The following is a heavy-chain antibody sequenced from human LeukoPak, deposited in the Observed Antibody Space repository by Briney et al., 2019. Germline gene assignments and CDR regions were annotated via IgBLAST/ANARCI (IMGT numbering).Heavy chain of an antibody. CDR3: ARDSGWWRFDF. CDR1: GLNFSSRW. D-gene: IGHD6-13*01. J-gene: IGHJ4*02. V-gene: IGHV3-7*03. Sequence: GGSLLLSCAASGLNFSSRWMNWVRQAPGQGLEWVASIKEDGSEKHYVDSVKGRFTISRDNGKNSLYLQMNSLRAEDTAVYYCARDSGWWRFDFWGQGTLVTVSS. CDR2: IKEDGSEK.